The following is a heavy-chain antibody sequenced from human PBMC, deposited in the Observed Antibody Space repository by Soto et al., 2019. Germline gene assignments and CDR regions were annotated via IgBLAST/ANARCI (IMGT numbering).Heavy chain of an antibody. CDR2: ISDSGDYT. V-gene: IGHV3-23*01. J-gene: IGHJ4*02. D-gene: IGHD2-2*01. Sequence: EVQLLESGGGLVLPGGSLRLSCAASGFTFSTYAMNWVRQAPGKGLEWVSCISDSGDYTNYADSVKGRFTISRDNSKNTLSLQMNSLRAEDTAVYYCAKDRTTGARKWDYWGQGTLVTVSS. CDR3: AKDRTTGARKWDY. CDR1: GFTFSTYA.